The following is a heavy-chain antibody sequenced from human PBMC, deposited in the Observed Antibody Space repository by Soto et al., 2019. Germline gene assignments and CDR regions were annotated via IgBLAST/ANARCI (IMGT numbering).Heavy chain of an antibody. J-gene: IGHJ5*02. V-gene: IGHV1-69*06. CDR2: IIPIFGTA. Sequence: QVQLVQSGAEVKKPGSSVKVSCKASGGTFSSYAISWVRQAPGQGLEWMGGIIPIFGTANYAQKFQGRVTITADKSTSTAYMELSSLRSEDTAVYYCARAPRGYSYRVDGGFDPWGQGTLVTVSS. CDR1: GGTFSSYA. CDR3: ARAPRGYSYRVDGGFDP. D-gene: IGHD5-18*01.